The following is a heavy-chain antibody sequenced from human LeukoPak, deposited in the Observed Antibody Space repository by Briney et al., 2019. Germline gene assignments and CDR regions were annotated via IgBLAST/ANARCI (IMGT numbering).Heavy chain of an antibody. CDR1: GYTFTSYA. J-gene: IGHJ4*02. CDR3: ARSHSDWYVNTAGH. V-gene: IGHV7-4-1*02. CDR2: INTNTGNP. Sequence: WASVKVSCKASGYTFTSYAINWVRQAPGQGLEWMGWINTNTGNPTYAQGFTGRFVFSLDTSVSTAYLQISSLKAEDTGMYYCARSHSDWYVNTAGHWGQGTLVTVSS. D-gene: IGHD6-19*01.